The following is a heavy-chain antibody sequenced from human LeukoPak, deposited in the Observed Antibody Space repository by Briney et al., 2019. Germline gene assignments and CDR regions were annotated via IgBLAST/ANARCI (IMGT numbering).Heavy chain of an antibody. D-gene: IGHD6-19*01. CDR3: AKVEPVAVAGTVLYYFDY. J-gene: IGHJ4*02. Sequence: GGSLRLSCAASGFTFSSYAMSWVRQAPGKGLEWVSAISGSGGSTYYADSVKGRFTISRDNSKNTLYLQMNSLRAEDTAVYYCAKVEPVAVAGTVLYYFDYWGQGTLDTVSS. CDR2: ISGSGGST. CDR1: GFTFSSYA. V-gene: IGHV3-23*01.